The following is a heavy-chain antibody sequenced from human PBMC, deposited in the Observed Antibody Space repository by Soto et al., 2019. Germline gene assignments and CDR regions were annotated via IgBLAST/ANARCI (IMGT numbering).Heavy chain of an antibody. J-gene: IGHJ6*02. CDR2: ISSSSSYI. CDR1: GFTFSSYS. Sequence: ESGGGLVKPGGSLRLSCAASGFTFSSYSMNWVRQAPGKGLEWVSSISSSSSYIYYADSVKGRFTISRDNAKNSLYLQMNSLRAEDTAVYYCASVTTYSYYYGMDVWGQGTTVTVSS. V-gene: IGHV3-21*01. D-gene: IGHD4-4*01. CDR3: ASVTTYSYYYGMDV.